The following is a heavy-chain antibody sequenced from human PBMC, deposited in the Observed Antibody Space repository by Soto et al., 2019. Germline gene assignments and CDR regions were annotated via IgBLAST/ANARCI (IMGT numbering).Heavy chain of an antibody. D-gene: IGHD4-17*01. CDR2: INHSGST. CDR1: GGSFSGYY. V-gene: IGHV4-34*01. J-gene: IGHJ4*02. CDR3: AREATTTPTVDY. Sequence: SETLSLTCAVYGGSFSGYYWSWIRQPPGKGLEWIGEINHSGSTNYNPSLKSRVTISVDTSKNQFSLKLSSVTAADTAVYYCAREATTTPTVDYRGQGTLVTVSS.